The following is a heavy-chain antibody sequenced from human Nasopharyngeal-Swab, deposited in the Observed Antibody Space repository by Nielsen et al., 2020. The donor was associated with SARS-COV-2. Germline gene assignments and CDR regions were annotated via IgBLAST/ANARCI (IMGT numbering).Heavy chain of an antibody. J-gene: IGHJ6*02. Sequence: SETLSLTCTVSGGSLSSGGYYWSWIRQNPGKGLEWIGYIYYSGSTYYNPSLKSRVTISVDTSKNRFSLKLSSVTAADTAVYYCAREARWGVVGYYYYGMDVWGQGTTVTVSS. V-gene: IGHV4-31*03. CDR2: IYYSGST. D-gene: IGHD3-22*01. CDR1: GGSLSSGGYY. CDR3: AREARWGVVGYYYYGMDV.